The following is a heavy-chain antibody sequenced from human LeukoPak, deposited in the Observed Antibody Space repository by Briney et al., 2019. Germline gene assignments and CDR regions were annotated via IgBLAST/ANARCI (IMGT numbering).Heavy chain of an antibody. D-gene: IGHD5-24*01. J-gene: IGHJ4*02. CDR3: TRLGGDGYTNY. CDR1: GFTFSGSA. V-gene: IGHV3-73*01. CDR2: IRSKANSYAT. Sequence: GGSLRLSCAASGFTFSGSAMHWVRQASGKGLEWVGRIRSKANSYATAYAASVKGRFTISRDDSKNAAYLQMNSLKTEDTAVYYCTRLGGDGYTNYWGRGTLVTVSS.